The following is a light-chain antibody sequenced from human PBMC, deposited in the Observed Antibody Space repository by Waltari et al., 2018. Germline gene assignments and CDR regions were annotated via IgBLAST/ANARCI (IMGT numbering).Light chain of an antibody. CDR1: QSITSK. CDR3: QQYNHWPYT. J-gene: IGKJ2*01. V-gene: IGKV3-15*01. CDR2: GAS. Sequence: EIVMTQSPVTLSVSQGERATLSCSASQSITSKLAWYQAKPGQAPRLLLYGASTRATDIPARFSASGSATYCTLTITSLQSEDFAVYYCQQYNHWPYTFGQGTKLEIK.